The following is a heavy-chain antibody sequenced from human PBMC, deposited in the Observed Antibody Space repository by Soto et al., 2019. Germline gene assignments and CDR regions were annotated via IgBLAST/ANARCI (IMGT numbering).Heavy chain of an antibody. CDR1: GFGFRDDY. CDR3: VRVFSGVWFDP. J-gene: IGHJ5*02. V-gene: IGHV3-11*05. CDR2: ISSSSDYT. Sequence: QVPLVESGGGLVKPGGSLRLSCAVSGFGFRDDYMSWIRQAPGRGLEWVSYISSSSDYTNYADSVKGRFTISRDNAKNSLFLQMNSLRAEDTAVYYCVRVFSGVWFDPWGQGTLVTVSS. D-gene: IGHD3-10*02.